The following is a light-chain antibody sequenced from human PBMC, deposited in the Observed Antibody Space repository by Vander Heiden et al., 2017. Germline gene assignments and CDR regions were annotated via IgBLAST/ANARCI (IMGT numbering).Light chain of an antibody. J-gene: IGLJ2*01. V-gene: IGLV2-8*01. CDR1: SSDDGGYNF. CDR2: GVS. Sequence: QSALTQPPSASGSPGQSVTISCTGTSSDDGGYNFVSWYQQHPTKAPKLMIYGVSKRPSGVPDRFSGSKSGNTASLTVSGLQAEDEADYYCSSYAGNNIFIFGGGTKLTVL. CDR3: SSYAGNNIFI.